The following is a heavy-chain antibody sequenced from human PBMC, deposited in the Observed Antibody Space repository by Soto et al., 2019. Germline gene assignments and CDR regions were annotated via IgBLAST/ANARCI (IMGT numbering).Heavy chain of an antibody. J-gene: IGHJ4*02. CDR1: GFTFSSYA. Sequence: VGSLRLSCAASGFTFSSYAMSWVRQAPGKGLEWVSAISGSGGSTYYADSVKGRFTISRDNSKNTLYLQMNSLRAEDTAVYYCAKASGWFGEFAYWGQGTLVTVSS. V-gene: IGHV3-23*01. CDR2: ISGSGGST. D-gene: IGHD3-10*01. CDR3: AKASGWFGEFAY.